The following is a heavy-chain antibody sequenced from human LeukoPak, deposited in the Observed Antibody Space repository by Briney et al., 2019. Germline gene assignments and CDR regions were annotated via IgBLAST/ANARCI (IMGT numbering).Heavy chain of an antibody. CDR3: ASASSGYYYYFDY. V-gene: IGHV4-59*11. CDR1: GGSISSHY. Sequence: KPSETLSLTCTVSGGSISSHYWSWIRQPPGKGLEWIGYIYYSGSTNYNPSLKSRVTISVDTSKNQFSLKLSSVTAADTAVYYCASASSGYYYYFDYWGLGTLVTVSS. D-gene: IGHD3-22*01. J-gene: IGHJ4*02. CDR2: IYYSGST.